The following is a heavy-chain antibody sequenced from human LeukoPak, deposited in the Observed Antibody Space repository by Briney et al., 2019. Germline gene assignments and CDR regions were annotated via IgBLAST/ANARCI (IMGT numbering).Heavy chain of an antibody. CDR2: INHSGST. Sequence: SETLPLTCAVYGGSFSGYYWSWIRQPPGKGLEWIGEINHSGSTNYNPSLKSRVTISVDTSKNQFSLKLSSVTAADTAVYYCARRRLFFCSSTSCYYFDYWGQGTLVTVSS. D-gene: IGHD2-2*01. J-gene: IGHJ4*02. CDR1: GGSFSGYY. V-gene: IGHV4-34*01. CDR3: ARRRLFFCSSTSCYYFDY.